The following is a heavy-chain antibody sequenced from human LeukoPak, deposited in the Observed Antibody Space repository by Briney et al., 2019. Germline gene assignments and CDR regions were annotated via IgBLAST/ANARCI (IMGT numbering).Heavy chain of an antibody. J-gene: IGHJ3*02. CDR3: VGVRISGFDI. CDR1: GGSFTAYY. V-gene: IGHV4-34*01. Sequence: SETLSLTCAVSGGSFTAYYWSWVRQSPEKGLEWIGEINDSGTTNYNPSFTSRVTSSVHASKREFSLKVTPMTGADTAGSYFVGVRISGFDIWGEGTTVSASS. D-gene: IGHD2/OR15-2a*01. CDR2: INDSGTT.